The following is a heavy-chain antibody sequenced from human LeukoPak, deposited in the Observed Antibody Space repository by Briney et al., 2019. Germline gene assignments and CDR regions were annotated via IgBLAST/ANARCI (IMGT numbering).Heavy chain of an antibody. V-gene: IGHV4-59*01. CDR2: ISYSGST. J-gene: IGHJ4*02. CDR1: GGSIRSYY. CDR3: ARYIWGSYPTFEDY. D-gene: IGHD3-16*02. Sequence: SETLSLTCSVSGGSIRSYYWSWIRQPPGKGLEWIGYISYSGSTNYNPSLKSRVTISVDTSKNQFSLKLSSVTAADTAVYYCARYIWGSYPTFEDYWGQGTLVTVSS.